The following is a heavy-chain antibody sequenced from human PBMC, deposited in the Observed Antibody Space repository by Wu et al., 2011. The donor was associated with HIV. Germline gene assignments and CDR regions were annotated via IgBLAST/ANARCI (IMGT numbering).Heavy chain of an antibody. CDR1: GYTFTGYY. Sequence: QVQLVQSGAEVKKPGASVKVSCKASGYTFTGYYIHWVRQAPGQGLEWMGWINPNSGGTNYAQKFQARVTMTRDTSTSTVYMELSRLRSEDTAVYFCAREFTSNWYDYWGQGTLVTVSS. CDR2: INPNSGGT. J-gene: IGHJ5*01. D-gene: IGHD2-2*01. CDR3: AREFTSNWYDY. V-gene: IGHV1-2*02.